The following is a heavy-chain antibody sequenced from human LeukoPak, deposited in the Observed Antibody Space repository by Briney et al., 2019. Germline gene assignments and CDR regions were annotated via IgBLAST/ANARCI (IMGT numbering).Heavy chain of an antibody. CDR1: GFTFSNYS. CDR3: AKDRSSSWIFDY. J-gene: IGHJ4*02. V-gene: IGHV3-21*04. Sequence: GGSLRLSCAASGFTFSNYSMNWVRQAPGKGLEWVSSISSSSSYIYYADSVKGRFTISRDNAKNSLYLQMNSLRAEDTALYYCAKDRSSSWIFDYWGQGTLVTVSS. CDR2: ISSSSSYI. D-gene: IGHD6-13*01.